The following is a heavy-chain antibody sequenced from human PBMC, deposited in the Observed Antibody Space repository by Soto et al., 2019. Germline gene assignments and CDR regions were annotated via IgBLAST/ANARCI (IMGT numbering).Heavy chain of an antibody. CDR1: GGSISSYY. CDR2: IYYSGST. J-gene: IGHJ4*02. Sequence: SETLSLTCTVSGGSISSYYWSWIRRPPGKGLEWIGYIYYSGSTNYNPSLKSRVTISVDTSKNQFSLKLSSVTAADTAVYYCARPPHYDILTGYYVDYWGQGTLVTVSS. V-gene: IGHV4-59*01. D-gene: IGHD3-9*01. CDR3: ARPPHYDILTGYYVDY.